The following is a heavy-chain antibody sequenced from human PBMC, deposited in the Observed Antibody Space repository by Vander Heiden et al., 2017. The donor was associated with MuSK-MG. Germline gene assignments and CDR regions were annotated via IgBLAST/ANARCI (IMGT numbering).Heavy chain of an antibody. D-gene: IGHD6-19*01. V-gene: IGHV4-59*08. CDR2: IHYSGST. CDR1: GGSISSYY. Sequence: QVQLQESGPGLVKPSETLSLSCTVSGGSISSYYLSWIRQPPGKGLEWVGYIHYSGSTNYNPSLKSRVTISVDTSKTQFSLKLSSVTAADTAVYYCARVGVAVSGTYYYYGMDVWGQGTTVTVSS. CDR3: ARVGVAVSGTYYYYGMDV. J-gene: IGHJ6*02.